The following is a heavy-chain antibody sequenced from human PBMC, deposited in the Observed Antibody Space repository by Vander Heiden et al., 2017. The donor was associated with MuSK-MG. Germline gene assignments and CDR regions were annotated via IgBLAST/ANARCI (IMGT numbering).Heavy chain of an antibody. D-gene: IGHD2-2*01. V-gene: IGHV3-7*01. CDR3: ARDDLDIVVLPAEFDY. Sequence: EVQLVESGGGLVKPGGSLRLSCAASGFTFSTYWMSWVRQAPGKGREWVANIKQDGSEKYYVDSVKGRFTISRDNAKNSLYLQMNSLRAEDTAVYYCARDDLDIVVLPAEFDYWGQGTLVTVSS. J-gene: IGHJ4*02. CDR2: IKQDGSEK. CDR1: GFTFSTYW.